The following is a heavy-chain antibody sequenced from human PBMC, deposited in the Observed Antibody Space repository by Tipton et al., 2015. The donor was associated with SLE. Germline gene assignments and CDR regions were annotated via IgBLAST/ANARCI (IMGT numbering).Heavy chain of an antibody. CDR2: IYYSGST. V-gene: IGHV4-59*12. J-gene: IGHJ4*02. CDR3: ARGRGIQLWSSFDY. Sequence: TLSLTCTVSGGSISSYYWSWIRQPPGKGLEWIGYIYYSGSTNYNPSLKSRVTISVDTSKNQFSLKLSSVTAADTAVYYCARGRGIQLWSSFDYWGQGTLVTVSS. CDR1: GGSISSYY. D-gene: IGHD5-18*01.